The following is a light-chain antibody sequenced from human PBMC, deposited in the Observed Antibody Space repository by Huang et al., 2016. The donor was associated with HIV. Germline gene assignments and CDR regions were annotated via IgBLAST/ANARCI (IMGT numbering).Light chain of an antibody. V-gene: IGKV1-9*01. J-gene: IGKJ3*01. CDR1: HDINTY. CDR2: DAS. CDR3: QQLSAYPLS. Sequence: QLTQSPSSLSASIGDRVTIACRASHDINTYLAWYQQKPGRAPKHLIYDASTLQTGVPARFRGFGSGTAFSLTITSLQPDDFAVYYCQQLSAYPLSFGPGTTVD.